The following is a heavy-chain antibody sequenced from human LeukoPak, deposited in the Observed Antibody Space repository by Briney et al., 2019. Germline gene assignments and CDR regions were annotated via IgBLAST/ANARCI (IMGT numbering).Heavy chain of an antibody. J-gene: IGHJ6*02. CDR1: GFTFSDYY. CDR3: AREDGYYDSSGYFPRNYYYYYGMDV. V-gene: IGHV3-11*01. Sequence: GGSLRLSCAASGFTFSDYYMSWIRQAPGKGLEWVSYISSSGSTIYYADSVKGRFTISRDNAKNSLYLQMNSLRAEDTAVYYCAREDGYYDSSGYFPRNYYYYYGMDVWGQGTTVTVSS. CDR2: ISSSGSTI. D-gene: IGHD3-22*01.